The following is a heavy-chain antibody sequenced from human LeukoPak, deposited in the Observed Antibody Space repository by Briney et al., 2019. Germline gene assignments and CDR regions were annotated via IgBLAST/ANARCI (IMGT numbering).Heavy chain of an antibody. Sequence: GGSLKLSCAASGFTFDDYAMHWVRQAPGKGLEWGSGISWDSGSIGYADSVKGRFTISRDNAKNSLYLQMNSLRAEDTALYYCAKGTSYGSGNFDYWGQGTLVTVSS. CDR2: ISWDSGSI. CDR3: AKGTSYGSGNFDY. V-gene: IGHV3-9*01. CDR1: GFTFDDYA. D-gene: IGHD3-10*01. J-gene: IGHJ4*02.